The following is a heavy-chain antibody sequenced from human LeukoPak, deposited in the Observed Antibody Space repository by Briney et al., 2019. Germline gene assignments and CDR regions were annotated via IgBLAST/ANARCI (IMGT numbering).Heavy chain of an antibody. V-gene: IGHV4-31*03. CDR3: AREARVDRAFDI. Sequence: SETLSLTCTVSGGSISSGGYYWRWIRQHPGKGLEWIGYIYYSGRTYYNPSLKSRVTISVDTSKNQFSLKMSSVTAADTGVYYCAREARVDRAFDIWGQGTMVTVSS. J-gene: IGHJ3*02. D-gene: IGHD3-9*01. CDR1: GGSISSGGYY. CDR2: IYYSGRT.